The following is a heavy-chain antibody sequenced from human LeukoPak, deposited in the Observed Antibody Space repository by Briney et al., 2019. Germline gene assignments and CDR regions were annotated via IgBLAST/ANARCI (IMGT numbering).Heavy chain of an antibody. Sequence: PGGSLRLSCKASGFTFRSYAMHWVRQAPGKGLEWVAVISYDGSDTKSAPSVRGRFTISRDNSKNTLYLQMNSLKTEDTAVYYCAGYCRGGDCYSLLPLDYWGQGTLVTVSS. CDR2: ISYDGSDT. V-gene: IGHV3-30-3*01. CDR1: GFTFRSYA. CDR3: AGYCRGGDCYSLLPLDY. D-gene: IGHD2-15*01. J-gene: IGHJ4*02.